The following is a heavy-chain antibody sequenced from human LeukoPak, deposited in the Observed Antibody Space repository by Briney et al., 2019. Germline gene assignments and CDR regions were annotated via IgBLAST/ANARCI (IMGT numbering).Heavy chain of an antibody. J-gene: IGHJ4*02. V-gene: IGHV3-74*01. D-gene: IGHD1-26*01. CDR3: AQVGATGY. Sequence: PGGSLRLSCAASGFTFSNYWMHWVRQAPRKGLVRVSRISPDGSGTNYADSVKGRFTISRDNAKNTLYLQMNSLRAENTAVYYCAQVGATGYWGEGSLVTVYS. CDR2: ISPDGSGT. CDR1: GFTFSNYW.